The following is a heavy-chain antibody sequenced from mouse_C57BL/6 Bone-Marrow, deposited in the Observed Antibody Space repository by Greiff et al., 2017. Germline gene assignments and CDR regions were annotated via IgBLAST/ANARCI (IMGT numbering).Heavy chain of an antibody. D-gene: IGHD1-1*01. CDR1: GYTFTSYW. CDR2: IDPSDSYT. V-gene: IGHV1-50*01. CDR3: ASNYGSSPYWYFDV. Sequence: VQLQQPGAELVKPGASVKLSCKASGYTFTSYWMQWVKQRPGQGLEWIGEIDPSDSYTNYNQKFKGKATLTVDTSSSTAYMQLSSLTSEDSAVYYCASNYGSSPYWYFDVWGTGTTVTVSS. J-gene: IGHJ1*03.